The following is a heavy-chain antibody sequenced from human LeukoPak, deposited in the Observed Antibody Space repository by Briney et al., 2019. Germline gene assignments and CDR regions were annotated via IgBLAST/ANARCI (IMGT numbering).Heavy chain of an antibody. D-gene: IGHD2-21*01. Sequence: GGSLRLSCAASGFTFSNSAMSWVRQAPGSGLEWVSGTNNDGSDSYYADSVKGRFTVSRDNSKNTLYLQMNSLRAEDTAFYYCATVRRGGDCFPFWGQGILVTVSS. CDR3: ATVRRGGDCFPF. V-gene: IGHV3-23*01. J-gene: IGHJ4*02. CDR2: TNNDGSDS. CDR1: GFTFSNSA.